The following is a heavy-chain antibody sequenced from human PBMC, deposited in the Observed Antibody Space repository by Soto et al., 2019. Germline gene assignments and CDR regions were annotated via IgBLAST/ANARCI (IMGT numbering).Heavy chain of an antibody. CDR3: ARGWGRIFDY. D-gene: IGHD7-27*01. CDR2: INHSGST. Sequence: QVQLQQWGAGLLKPSETLSLTCAVYGGSSSGYYWNWIRQPPGKGLEWIGEINHSGSTNYNPSLKSRVTISVDTSKNQFSLKLSSVTAADTAVYYCARGWGRIFDYWGQGMLVTVSS. V-gene: IGHV4-34*01. J-gene: IGHJ4*02. CDR1: GGSSSGYY.